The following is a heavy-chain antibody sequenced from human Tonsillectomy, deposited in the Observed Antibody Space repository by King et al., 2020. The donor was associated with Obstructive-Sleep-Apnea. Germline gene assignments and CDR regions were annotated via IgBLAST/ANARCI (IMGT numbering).Heavy chain of an antibody. J-gene: IGHJ4*02. CDR3: GRWTVTTQIDY. Sequence: VQLQESGPGLVKPSGTLSLTCAVSGGSISSSNWWSWVRQPPGKGLEWIGEIYHTGSTNYNPSLKSRVTMSLDKAKNQFSLNLNSLTAADTAVYYCGRWTVTTQIDYWGRGTLVTVSS. CDR1: GGSISSSNW. CDR2: IYHTGST. D-gene: IGHD4-11*01. V-gene: IGHV4-4*02.